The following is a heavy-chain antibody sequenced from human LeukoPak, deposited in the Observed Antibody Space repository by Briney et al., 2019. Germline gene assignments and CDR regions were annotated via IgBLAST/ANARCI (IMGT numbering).Heavy chain of an antibody. CDR3: ARHLQTIQKYFDL. J-gene: IGHJ2*01. CDR1: GFTFTSYA. Sequence: GGSLRLSCAASGFTFTSYAMSWVRQAPGKGLEWVSTLSGSDSSPYYADSVKGRFIFSRDNSKNTLYPHMNSLRAEDTAVFYCARHLQTIQKYFDLWGRGTLVTVSS. V-gene: IGHV3-23*01. D-gene: IGHD1-1*01. CDR2: LSGSDSSP.